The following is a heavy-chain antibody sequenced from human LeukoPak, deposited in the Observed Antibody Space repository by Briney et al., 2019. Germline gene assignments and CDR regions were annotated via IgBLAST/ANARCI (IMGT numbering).Heavy chain of an antibody. J-gene: IGHJ4*02. CDR3: ARDRTIFGVTDY. Sequence: GASVKVSCKASGYTFTSYGISWVRQAPGQGLEWMGWISTYNGHTNYAQKLQGRVTMTTDTSTTVYMELRSLRSDDTAVYYCARDRTIFGVTDYWGQGTLVTVSS. CDR1: GYTFTSYG. CDR2: ISTYNGHT. V-gene: IGHV1-18*01. D-gene: IGHD3-3*01.